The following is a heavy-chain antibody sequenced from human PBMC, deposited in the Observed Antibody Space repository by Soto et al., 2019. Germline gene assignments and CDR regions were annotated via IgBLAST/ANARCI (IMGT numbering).Heavy chain of an antibody. CDR2: IKSKIDDETT. V-gene: IGHV3-15*01. CDR1: GFAFTNAW. D-gene: IGHD2-2*01. Sequence: GGSLRLSCAASGFAFTNAWMSWVRQAPGKGLEWVGRIKSKIDDETTEYAAPVKGRFTISRDDSIHTLFLQMDSLKIEDTAIYFCADAYTPTGNDYWGQGTLVTVSS. CDR3: ADAYTPTGNDY. J-gene: IGHJ4*02.